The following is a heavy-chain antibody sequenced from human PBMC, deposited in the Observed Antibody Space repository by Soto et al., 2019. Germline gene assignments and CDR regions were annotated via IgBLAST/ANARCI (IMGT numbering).Heavy chain of an antibody. V-gene: IGHV3-23*01. CDR3: AKALTTRYDLLSPGGLGMDV. D-gene: IGHD3-9*01. CDR1: GFTFSNAW. Sequence: LRLSCAASGFTFSNAWMNWVRQAPGKGLEWVSAISGSGGSTYYADSVKGRFTISRDNSKNTLYPQMNSLRAEDTAVYYCAKALTTRYDLLSPGGLGMDVWGQGTKVTV. J-gene: IGHJ6*02. CDR2: ISGSGGST.